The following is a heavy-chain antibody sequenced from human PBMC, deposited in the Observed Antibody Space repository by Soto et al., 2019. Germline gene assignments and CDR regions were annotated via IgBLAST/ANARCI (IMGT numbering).Heavy chain of an antibody. CDR2: IIPIFGTA. CDR1: GGTFSSYA. CDR3: ARGGGYSSSWYPKNYYYYGMDV. D-gene: IGHD6-13*01. V-gene: IGHV1-69*01. Sequence: QVQLVQSGAEVKKPGSSVKVSCTASGGTFSSYAISWVRQAPGQGLEWMGGIIPIFGTANYAQKFQGRVTITADESTSTAYMELSSLRSEDTAVYYCARGGGYSSSWYPKNYYYYGMDVWGQGTTVTVSS. J-gene: IGHJ6*02.